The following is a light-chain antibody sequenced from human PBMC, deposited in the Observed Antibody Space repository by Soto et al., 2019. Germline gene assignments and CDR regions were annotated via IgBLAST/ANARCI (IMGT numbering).Light chain of an antibody. V-gene: IGLV2-14*01. J-gene: IGLJ2*01. Sequence: QSVLTQPGSVSGSPGQSITISCTGTSSDVGNYNYVSWYQQHPGKAPKLMIYDVSNRPSGVSSHFSGSKSGNTASLTISGLQAEDEADYYCSSYTSNRIPIFGGGTKLTVL. CDR1: SSDVGNYNY. CDR2: DVS. CDR3: SSYTSNRIPI.